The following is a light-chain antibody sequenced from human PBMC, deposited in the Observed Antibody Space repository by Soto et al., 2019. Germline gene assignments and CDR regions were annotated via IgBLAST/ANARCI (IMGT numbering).Light chain of an antibody. CDR3: QQSYSTPIT. J-gene: IGKJ5*01. Sequence: DIQITQSPSTLSGSVGDRVTITCRASQTISSWLAWYQQKPGKAPKLLIYKASTLKSGVPSRFSGSGSGTDFTLTISSLQPEDFATYFCQQSYSTPITFGQGTRLEIK. CDR1: QTISSW. V-gene: IGKV1-5*03. CDR2: KAS.